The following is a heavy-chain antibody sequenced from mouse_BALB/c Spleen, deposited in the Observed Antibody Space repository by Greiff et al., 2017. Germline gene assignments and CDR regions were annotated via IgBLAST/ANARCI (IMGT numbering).Heavy chain of an antibody. CDR3: VREYYGNYGFAY. D-gene: IGHD2-1*01. J-gene: IGHJ3*01. V-gene: IGHV2-9-2*01. CDR1: GFSLTSYD. Sequence: VQLVESGPGLVAPSQSLSITCTVSGFSLTSYDISWIRQPPGKGLEWLGVIWTGGGTNYNSAFMSRLSISKDNSKSQVFLKMNSLQTDDTAIYYCVREYYGNYGFAYWGQGTLVTVSA. CDR2: IWTGGGT.